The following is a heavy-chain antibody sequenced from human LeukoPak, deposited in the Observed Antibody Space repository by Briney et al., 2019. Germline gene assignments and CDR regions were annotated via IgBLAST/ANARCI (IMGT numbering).Heavy chain of an antibody. V-gene: IGHV5-10-1*01. D-gene: IGHD3-9*01. CDR2: IDPSDSYT. Sequence: GESLRISCKGSGYSFTSYWISWVRQMPGKGLEWVGRIDPSDSYTNYSPSFQGHVTISADKSISTAYLQWSSLKASDTAMYYCARHDYDILTGFSGSSDYWGQGTLVTVSS. J-gene: IGHJ4*02. CDR3: ARHDYDILTGFSGSSDY. CDR1: GYSFTSYW.